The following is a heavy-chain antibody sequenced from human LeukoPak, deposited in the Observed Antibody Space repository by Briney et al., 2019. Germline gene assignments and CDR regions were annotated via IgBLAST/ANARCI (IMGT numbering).Heavy chain of an antibody. CDR3: ARGPWLDV. V-gene: IGHV1-2*06. CDR2: INPNSGGT. J-gene: IGHJ6*04. D-gene: IGHD3-22*01. Sequence: ASVKVSCKASGYTFTGNYMHWLRQAPGQGLEWMGRINPNSGGTNYAQKFQGRVSMTTGTSISTGYMELRRLRSDDTAVYYCARGPWLDVWGKGTTVTVSS. CDR1: GYTFTGNY.